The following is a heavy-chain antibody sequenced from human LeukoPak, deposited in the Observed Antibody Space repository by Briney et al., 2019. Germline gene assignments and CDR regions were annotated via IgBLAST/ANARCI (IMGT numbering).Heavy chain of an antibody. V-gene: IGHV1-69*13. CDR2: IIPIFGTA. J-gene: IGHJ4*02. CDR1: GGTFSSYA. CDR3: ASGGVGGALDY. Sequence: SVKVSCTASGGTFSSYAISWVRQAPGQGLEWMGGIIPIFGTANYAQKFQGRVTITADESTSTAYMELSSLRSEDTAVYYCASGGVGGALDYWGQGTLVTVSS. D-gene: IGHD3-16*01.